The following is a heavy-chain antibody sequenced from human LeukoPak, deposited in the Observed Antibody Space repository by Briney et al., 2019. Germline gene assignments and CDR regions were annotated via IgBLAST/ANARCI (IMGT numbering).Heavy chain of an antibody. V-gene: IGHV3-21*01. CDR3: ARDGLPAAADY. D-gene: IGHD2-2*01. J-gene: IGHJ4*02. CDR2: ISSSSSYI. Sequence: GGSLRLSCAASGFTFSSYSMNWVRQAPGKGLEWVSSISSSSSYIYYADSVKGRFTISRDNAKNSLYLQMNSPRAEDTAVYYCARDGLPAAADYWGQGTLVTVSS. CDR1: GFTFSSYS.